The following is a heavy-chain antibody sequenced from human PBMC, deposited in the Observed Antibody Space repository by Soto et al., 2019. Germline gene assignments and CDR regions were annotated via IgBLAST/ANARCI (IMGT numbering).Heavy chain of an antibody. J-gene: IGHJ5*02. CDR3: ARGGGYCSSTSCYFWFDP. D-gene: IGHD2-2*01. V-gene: IGHV4-30-2*01. Sequence: SETLSLTCAFSCGSIISGGYSWSWIRQPPGKGLEWIGYIYHSGSTYYNPSLKSRVTISVDRSKNQFSLKLSSVTAADTAVYYCARGGGYCSSTSCYFWFDPWGQGTLVTVSS. CDR2: IYHSGST. CDR1: CGSIISGGYS.